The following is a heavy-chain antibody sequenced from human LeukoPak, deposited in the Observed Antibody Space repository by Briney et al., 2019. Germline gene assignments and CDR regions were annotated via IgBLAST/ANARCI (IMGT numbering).Heavy chain of an antibody. Sequence: ASVKVSCKASGGTFSSYAISWVRQAPGQGLEWMGGIIPIFGTANYAQKFQGRVTITTDESTSTAYMELSSLRSEDTAVYYCALSIRTAMVLFDYWGQGTLVTVSS. V-gene: IGHV1-69*05. CDR3: ALSIRTAMVLFDY. J-gene: IGHJ4*02. D-gene: IGHD5-18*01. CDR2: IIPIFGTA. CDR1: GGTFSSYA.